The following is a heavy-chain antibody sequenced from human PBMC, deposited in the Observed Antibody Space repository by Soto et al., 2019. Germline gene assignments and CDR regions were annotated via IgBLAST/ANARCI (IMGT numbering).Heavy chain of an antibody. Sequence: CGSLRLSCAASGLPFTSYAMHRVRQAPGKGLGWVSAISGSGGSTYYADSVKGRFTISRDNSKNTLYLQMNSLRAEDTAVYYCATDNWKQWLVDAFDIRGQGTMVTVSS. CDR2: ISGSGGST. CDR3: ATDNWKQWLVDAFDI. J-gene: IGHJ3*02. D-gene: IGHD6-19*01. V-gene: IGHV3-23*01. CDR1: GLPFTSYA.